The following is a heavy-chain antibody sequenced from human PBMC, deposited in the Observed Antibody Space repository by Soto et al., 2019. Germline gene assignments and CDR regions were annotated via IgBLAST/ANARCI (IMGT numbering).Heavy chain of an antibody. CDR3: ARRYGYSFDY. J-gene: IGHJ4*02. CDR1: GGSISSYY. V-gene: IGHV4-59*08. CDR2: IYYSGST. Sequence: QVQLQESGPGLVKPSETLSLTCTVSGGSISSYYWSWIRQPPGKGLEWIGEIYYSGSTNYNPSLKSRVTISVDTSKNQFSLKLSSVTAADTAVYYCARRYGYSFDYWGQGTLVTVSS. D-gene: IGHD1-1*01.